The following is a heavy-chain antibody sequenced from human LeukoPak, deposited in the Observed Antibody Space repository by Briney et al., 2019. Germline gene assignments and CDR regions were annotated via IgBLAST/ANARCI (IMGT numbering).Heavy chain of an antibody. CDR3: ARPLPRYLYSYGFGY. J-gene: IGHJ4*02. D-gene: IGHD5-18*01. CDR1: GGSFSGYY. Sequence: PSETLSLTCAVYGGSFSGYYWSWIRQPPGKGLEWIWEINHSGSTNYNPSLKSRVTISVDTSKNQFSLKLSSVTAADTAVYYCARPLPRYLYSYGFGYWGQGTLVTVSS. V-gene: IGHV4-34*01. CDR2: INHSGST.